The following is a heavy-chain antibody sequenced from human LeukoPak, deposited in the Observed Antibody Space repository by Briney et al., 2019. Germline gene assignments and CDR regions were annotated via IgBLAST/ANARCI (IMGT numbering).Heavy chain of an antibody. CDR2: ISWNSGSI. V-gene: IGHV3-9*01. J-gene: IGHJ4*02. D-gene: IGHD4-17*01. CDR3: AKGAQTDYGDSYYFDY. CDR1: GFTFDDYA. Sequence: PGGSLRLSCAASGFTFDDYAMHWVRQAPGKGLEWVSGISWNSGSIGYADSVKGRFTISRDNAKNSLYLQMNSLRAEDTALYYCAKGAQTDYGDSYYFDYWGQGTLVTVSS.